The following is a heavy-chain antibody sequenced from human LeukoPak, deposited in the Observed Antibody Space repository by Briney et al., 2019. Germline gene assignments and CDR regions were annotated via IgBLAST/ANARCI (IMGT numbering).Heavy chain of an antibody. J-gene: IGHJ4*02. CDR1: GFTFSSYA. Sequence: PGGSLRLSCAASGFTFSSYAMSWVRHAPGKGLEWVSAISGSGGSTYYADSVKGRFTISRDNSKNTLYLQMNSLRAEDTAVYYCAKGYSSSWYKFGYWGQGTLVTVSS. V-gene: IGHV3-23*01. CDR3: AKGYSSSWYKFGY. D-gene: IGHD6-13*01. CDR2: ISGSGGST.